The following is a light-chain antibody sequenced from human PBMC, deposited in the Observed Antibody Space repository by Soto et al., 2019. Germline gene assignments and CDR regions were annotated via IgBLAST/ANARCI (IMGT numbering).Light chain of an antibody. V-gene: IGLV2-14*01. CDR2: DVS. CDR1: SRDVGGYNY. Sequence: QSALTQPASVSGSPGQSITISCTGTSRDVGGYNYVSWYQQHPGKAPKVMIYDVSNRPSGVSNRFSGSKSGNTASLTISGLQAEDEADYYCSSYTSSSTLVVFGGETKLTVL. CDR3: SSYTSSSTLVV. J-gene: IGLJ2*01.